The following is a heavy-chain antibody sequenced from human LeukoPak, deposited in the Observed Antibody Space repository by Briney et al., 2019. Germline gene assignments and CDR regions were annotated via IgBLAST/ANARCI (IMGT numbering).Heavy chain of an antibody. CDR1: GFTFSSYA. CDR3: AGVRVTTTLIDY. D-gene: IGHD4-17*01. V-gene: IGHV3-30*04. CDR2: ISYDGSNK. J-gene: IGHJ4*02. Sequence: TGGSLRLSCAASGFTFSSYAMHWVRQAPGKGLEWVAVISYDGSNKYYADSVKGRFTISRDNSKNTLYLQMNSLRAEDTAVYYCAGVRVTTTLIDYWGQGTLVTVSS.